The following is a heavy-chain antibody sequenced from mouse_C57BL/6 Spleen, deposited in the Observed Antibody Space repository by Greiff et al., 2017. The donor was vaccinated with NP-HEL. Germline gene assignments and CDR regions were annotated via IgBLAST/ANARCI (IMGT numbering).Heavy chain of an antibody. CDR1: GFNIKNTY. D-gene: IGHD2-4*01. V-gene: IGHV14-3*01. CDR2: IDPANGNT. CDR3: ALYYDYDVGAMDY. J-gene: IGHJ4*01. Sequence: VQLQQSVAELVRPGASVKLSCTASGFNIKNTYMHWVKQRPEQGLEWIGRIDPANGNTKYAPKFLGKATITADTSSNTAYLQLSSLTSEDTAIYYCALYYDYDVGAMDYWGQGTSVTVSS.